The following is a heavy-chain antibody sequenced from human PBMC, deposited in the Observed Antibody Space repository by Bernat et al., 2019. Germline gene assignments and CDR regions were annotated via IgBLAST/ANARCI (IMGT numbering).Heavy chain of an antibody. J-gene: IGHJ4*02. CDR3: AKVSSLWFGELLSHLDY. D-gene: IGHD3-10*01. Sequence: QVQLVESGGGVVQPGRSLRLSCAASGFTFSSYGMHWVRQAPGKGLEWVVVISYDGSNKYYADSVKGRFTISRDNSKNTLYLQMNSLRAEDTAVYYCAKVSSLWFGELLSHLDYWGQGTLVTVSS. CDR2: ISYDGSNK. CDR1: GFTFSSYG. V-gene: IGHV3-30*18.